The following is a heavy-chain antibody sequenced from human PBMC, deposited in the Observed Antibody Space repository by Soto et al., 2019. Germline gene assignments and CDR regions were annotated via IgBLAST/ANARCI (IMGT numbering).Heavy chain of an antibody. Sequence: GGSLRLSCATSGLTFSNYAMSWVRQAPGGGLEWVSSMGGSSSTTYYADSVRGRFTISRDRSKNTLYLQMSSLRAEDTALYYCAKNQERELPRVIDFWGQGTLVTVSS. D-gene: IGHD1-7*01. CDR2: MGGSSSTT. V-gene: IGHV3-23*01. J-gene: IGHJ4*02. CDR1: GLTFSNYA. CDR3: AKNQERELPRVIDF.